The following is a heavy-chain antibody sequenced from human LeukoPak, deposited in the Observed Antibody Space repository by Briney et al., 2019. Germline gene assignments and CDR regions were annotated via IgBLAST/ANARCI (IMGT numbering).Heavy chain of an antibody. J-gene: IGHJ5*02. Sequence: SSETLSLTCAVYGGSFSGYYWSWIRQPPGKGLEWIGEINHSGSTNYNPSLKSRVTISVDTSKNQFSLKLSSVTAADTAVYYCARVFYYGSGSYEENWFDPWGQGTLVTVSS. CDR3: ARVFYYGSGSYEENWFDP. CDR2: INHSGST. D-gene: IGHD3-10*01. CDR1: GGSFSGYY. V-gene: IGHV4-34*01.